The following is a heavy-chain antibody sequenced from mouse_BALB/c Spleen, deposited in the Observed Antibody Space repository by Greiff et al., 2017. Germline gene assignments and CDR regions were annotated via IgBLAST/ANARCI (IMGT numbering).Heavy chain of an antibody. Sequence: VQLKESGPELVKPGASVKMSCKASGYTFTSYFMHWVKQKPGQGLEWIGYINPYNDGTKYNEKFKGKATLTSDKSSSTAYMELSSLTSEDSAVYYCARPLSTMITTTWFAYWGQGTLVTVSA. D-gene: IGHD2-4*01. CDR2: INPYNDGT. J-gene: IGHJ3*01. V-gene: IGHV1-14*01. CDR1: GYTFTSYF. CDR3: ARPLSTMITTTWFAY.